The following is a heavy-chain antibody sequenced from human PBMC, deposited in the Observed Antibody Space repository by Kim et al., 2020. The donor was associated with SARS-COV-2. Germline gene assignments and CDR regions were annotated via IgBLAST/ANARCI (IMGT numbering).Heavy chain of an antibody. CDR3: ASRSNWNYR. V-gene: IGHV1-69*01. CDR2: GTA. D-gene: IGHD1-7*01. J-gene: IGHJ4*02. Sequence: GTANYAQKFKGRVTITADESTSTAYMELSSLRSEDTAVYYCASRSNWNYRWGQGTLVTVSS.